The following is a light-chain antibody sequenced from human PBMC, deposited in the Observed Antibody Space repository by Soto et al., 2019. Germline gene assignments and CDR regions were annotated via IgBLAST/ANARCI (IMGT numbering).Light chain of an antibody. CDR2: EVS. J-gene: IGLJ1*01. CDR3: NSYGGSNNYV. CDR1: SSDVGGYNY. V-gene: IGLV2-8*01. Sequence: QSALTQPPSASGSPGQSVSISCTGTSSDVGGYNYVSWYQLHPGKAPKLIIYEVSKRPSGVPDRFSGSKSGNTASLTVSGLQADDEADYYCNSYGGSNNYVFGTGTKVTDL.